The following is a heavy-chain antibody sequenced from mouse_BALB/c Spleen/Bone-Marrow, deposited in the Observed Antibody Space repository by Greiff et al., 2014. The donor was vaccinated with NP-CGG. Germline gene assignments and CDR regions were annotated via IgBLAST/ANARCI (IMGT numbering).Heavy chain of an antibody. V-gene: IGHV5-9-1*01. CDR2: ISSGGSYT. CDR3: ARNGITTLLDY. Sequence: EVKLVESGGGLVKPGGSLKLSCAASGFTFSSYAMSWVRQTPEKRLEWVATISSGGSYTYYPDSVKGRFTISRDNAKNTLYLQMSSLRSEDTAMYYCARNGITTLLDYWGQGTTLTVSS. D-gene: IGHD2-4*01. CDR1: GFTFSSYA. J-gene: IGHJ2*01.